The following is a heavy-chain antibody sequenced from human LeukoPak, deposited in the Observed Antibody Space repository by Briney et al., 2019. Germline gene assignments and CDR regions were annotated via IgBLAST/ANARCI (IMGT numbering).Heavy chain of an antibody. V-gene: IGHV3-23*01. CDR1: AITLNNYG. J-gene: IGHJ4*02. Sequence: GGSLRLSCAVSAITLNNYGMSWVRLAPGKGLEWISTTNSGGTSTYYAESVKGRFTISRDNSKNTLYLQMSSLRVEDTAVYYCAKQSYARSLGEGGPGTLVSVSS. CDR3: AKQSYARSLGE. D-gene: IGHD2-8*01. CDR2: TNSGGTST.